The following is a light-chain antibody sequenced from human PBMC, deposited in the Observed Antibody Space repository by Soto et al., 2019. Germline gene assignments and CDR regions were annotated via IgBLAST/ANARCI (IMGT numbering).Light chain of an antibody. Sequence: EIVLTQSPDTLSLSPGERATLSCRASQSVSSSYLAWYQQRPGQAPRLLIHGASTRATGIPDRFSGSGSGTDFTLTISRLEPEDFAVYYCQQYGASRLTFGGGTKVDIK. CDR1: QSVSSSY. CDR3: QQYGASRLT. J-gene: IGKJ4*01. CDR2: GAS. V-gene: IGKV3-20*01.